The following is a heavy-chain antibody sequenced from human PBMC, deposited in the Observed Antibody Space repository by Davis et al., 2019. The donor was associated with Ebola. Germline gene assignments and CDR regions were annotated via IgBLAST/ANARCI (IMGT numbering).Heavy chain of an antibody. CDR3: ASGHLRLSYYYGMNV. D-gene: IGHD5-18*01. CDR2: IYYSWST. CDR1: GGSISSGGYY. J-gene: IGHJ6*02. Sequence: SETLSLTCTVSGGSISSGGYYWSWIRQHPGKGLEWIGYIYYSWSTYYNPSLKSRVTISVDTSKNQFPLKLSSVTAADTAVYYCASGHLRLSYYYGMNVWGQGTTVTVSS. V-gene: IGHV4-31*03.